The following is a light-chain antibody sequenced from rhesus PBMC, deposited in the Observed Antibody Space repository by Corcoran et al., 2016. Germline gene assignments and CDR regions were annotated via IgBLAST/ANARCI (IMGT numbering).Light chain of an antibody. Sequence: DIQMTQSPSSLSVSVGDTVTITCRASHVISNYSAWSQQKPGKAPKPLFYYAPNLESGFPSRFSGIGYGSDFTRIISSLQPEGFATYYCHQHNNYPWTFGQGTKVEIK. CDR3: HQHNNYPWT. V-gene: IGKV1S16*01. J-gene: IGKJ1*01. CDR2: YAP. CDR1: HVISNY.